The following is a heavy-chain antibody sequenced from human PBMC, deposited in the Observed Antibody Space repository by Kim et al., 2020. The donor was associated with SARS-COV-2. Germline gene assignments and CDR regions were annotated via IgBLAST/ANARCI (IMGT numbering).Heavy chain of an antibody. CDR3: AKDGTDGEIIGDAFHM. V-gene: IGHV3-23*01. J-gene: IGHJ3*02. D-gene: IGHD3-16*01. Sequence: GSVRGRFTISRDNSKNMVFLQMTSLRVDDTAVYYCAKDGTDGEIIGDAFHMWGQGTTVTVSS.